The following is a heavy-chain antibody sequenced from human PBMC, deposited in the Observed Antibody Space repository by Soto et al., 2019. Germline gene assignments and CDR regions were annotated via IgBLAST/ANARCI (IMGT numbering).Heavy chain of an antibody. CDR2: IWYDGSNK. CDR3: ARDGGVGSSWTLAQETKAVEAYAFDI. V-gene: IGHV3-33*01. Sequence: QVQLVESGGGVVQPGRSLRLSCAASGFTFSSYGMHWVRQAPGKGLEWVAVIWYDGSNKYYADSVKGRFTISRDNSKNTLYLQMNSLRAEDTAVYYCARDGGVGSSWTLAQETKAVEAYAFDIWGQGTMVTVSS. CDR1: GFTFSSYG. J-gene: IGHJ3*02. D-gene: IGHD6-13*01.